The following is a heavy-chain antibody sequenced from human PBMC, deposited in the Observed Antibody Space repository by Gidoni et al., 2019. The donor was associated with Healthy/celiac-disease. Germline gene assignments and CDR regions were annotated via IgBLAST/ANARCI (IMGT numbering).Heavy chain of an antibody. Sequence: EVQLVQSGAEVKKPGESLKISCKGSGDSFTSYWIGGGRQMPGKGLEWMGIIYPGASATRYSPSFQGQVTISADKSISTAYLQWSSLKASDTAMYYCARRGVRRYCSSTSCQTDYYYYGMDVWGQGTTVTVSS. V-gene: IGHV5-51*01. CDR1: GDSFTSYW. D-gene: IGHD2-2*01. J-gene: IGHJ6*02. CDR3: ARRGVRRYCSSTSCQTDYYYYGMDV. CDR2: IYPGASAT.